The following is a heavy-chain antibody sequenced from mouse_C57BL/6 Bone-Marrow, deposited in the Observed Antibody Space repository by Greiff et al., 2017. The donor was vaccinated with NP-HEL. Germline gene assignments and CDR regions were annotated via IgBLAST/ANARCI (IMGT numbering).Heavy chain of an antibody. J-gene: IGHJ4*01. CDR3: ARSLSS. Sequence: VQLQQSGAELARPGASVKLSCKASGYTFTSYGLSWVKQSPGQGLEWIGAIYPRSGNTYYNEKFKGKATLTADKSSSTAYMELRSLTSEDSAVYFCARSLSSWGQGTSVTVSS. D-gene: IGHD1-3*01. V-gene: IGHV1-81*01. CDR1: GYTFTSYG. CDR2: IYPRSGNT.